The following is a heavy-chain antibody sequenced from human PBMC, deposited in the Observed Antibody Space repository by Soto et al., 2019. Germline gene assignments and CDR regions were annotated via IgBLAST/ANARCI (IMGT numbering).Heavy chain of an antibody. D-gene: IGHD6-19*01. Sequence: QVTLKESGPVLVKPTETLTLSCTVSGLSITDSEMGVSWIRQPPGQPLEWLAHIDSSGEKSYRTFLKSRLALSKDSSKSQIVLTRTNMDPADTATYYCARRHLAVAVSPWFDPWGQGIPVTVSS. V-gene: IGHV2-26*01. J-gene: IGHJ5*02. CDR3: ARRHLAVAVSPWFDP. CDR1: GLSITDSEMG. CDR2: IDSSGEK.